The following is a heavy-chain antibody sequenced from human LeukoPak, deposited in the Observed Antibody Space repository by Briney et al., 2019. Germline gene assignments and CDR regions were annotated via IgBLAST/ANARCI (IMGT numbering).Heavy chain of an antibody. Sequence: SVKVSCKASGGTFSSYAISWVRQAPGQGLEWMGRIIPILGIANYAQKFQGRVTMTEDTSTDTAYMELSSLRSEDTAVYYCATPLNTVPDAFDIWGQGTMVTVSS. CDR1: GGTFSSYA. V-gene: IGHV1-69*04. CDR3: ATPLNTVPDAFDI. D-gene: IGHD4-17*01. CDR2: IIPILGIA. J-gene: IGHJ3*02.